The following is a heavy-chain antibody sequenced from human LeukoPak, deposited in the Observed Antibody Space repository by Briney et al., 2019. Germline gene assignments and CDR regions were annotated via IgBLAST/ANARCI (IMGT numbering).Heavy chain of an antibody. V-gene: IGHV4-34*01. Sequence: SETLSLTCAVYGGSFSGYYWSWIRQPPGKGLEWIGEINHSGITNYNPSLKSRVTISVDTSKNQFSLKLSSVTAADTAVYYCASPWTGYSSTQDDYWGQGTLVTVSS. CDR1: GGSFSGYY. CDR3: ASPWTGYSSTQDDY. D-gene: IGHD6-13*01. J-gene: IGHJ4*02. CDR2: INHSGIT.